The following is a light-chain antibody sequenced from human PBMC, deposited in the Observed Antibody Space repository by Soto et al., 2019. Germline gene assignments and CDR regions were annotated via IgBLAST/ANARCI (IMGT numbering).Light chain of an antibody. CDR2: DND. V-gene: IGLV1-51*01. Sequence: QSVLTQPPSVSAAPGQKVTISCSGSDSNIGINYVSWYQHDAGTAPKVLIYDNDKRPSGIPVRFSGSKSGTSATLGITGLQTDDEADYFCATWDGSLSAAIFGGGTKLTVL. J-gene: IGLJ2*01. CDR1: DSNIGINY. CDR3: ATWDGSLSAAI.